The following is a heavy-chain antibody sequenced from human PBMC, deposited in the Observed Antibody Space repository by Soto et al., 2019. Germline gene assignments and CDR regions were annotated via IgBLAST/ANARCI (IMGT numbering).Heavy chain of an antibody. Sequence: SETLSLTCTVSGGSISSGDYYWSWIRQPPGKGLEWIGYIYYSGSTYCNPSLKSRVTISVDTSKNQFSLKLSSVTAADTAVYYCARDLRYYKNGMDVWGQGTTVTVSS. CDR2: IYYSGST. V-gene: IGHV4-30-4*01. CDR3: ARDLRYYKNGMDV. J-gene: IGHJ6*02. D-gene: IGHD5-12*01. CDR1: GGSISSGDYY.